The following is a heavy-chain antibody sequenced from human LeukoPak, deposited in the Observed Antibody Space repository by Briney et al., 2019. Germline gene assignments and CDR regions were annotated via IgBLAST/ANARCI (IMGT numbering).Heavy chain of an antibody. CDR3: ARTIGDYVPYFDY. Sequence: SETLSLTCTVSGGSISSRSYYWGWIRQPPGKGLEWIGSIYYRGTTYYSPPLKSRVTISVDTSENQFSLRLSSVTAADTAVYYCARTIGDYVPYFDYWGQGTLVTVSS. V-gene: IGHV4-39*01. J-gene: IGHJ4*02. CDR2: IYYRGTT. CDR1: GGSISSRSYY. D-gene: IGHD4-17*01.